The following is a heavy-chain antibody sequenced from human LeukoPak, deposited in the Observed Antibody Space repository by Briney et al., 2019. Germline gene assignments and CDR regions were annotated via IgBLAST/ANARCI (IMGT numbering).Heavy chain of an antibody. CDR1: GGSISSGGYY. J-gene: IGHJ4*02. CDR2: IYHSGST. Sequence: SETLSLTCTVSGGSISSGGYYWSWIRQPPGKGLEWIGYIYHSGSTYYNPPLKSRVTISVDRSKNQFSLKLSSVTAADTAVYYCARGGPTYFDYWGQGTLVTVSS. V-gene: IGHV4-30-2*01. CDR3: ARGGPTYFDY.